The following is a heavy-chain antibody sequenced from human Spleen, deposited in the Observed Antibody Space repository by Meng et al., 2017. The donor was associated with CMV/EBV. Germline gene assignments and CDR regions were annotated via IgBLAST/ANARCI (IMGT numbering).Heavy chain of an antibody. CDR1: GYTFNTYY. Sequence: ASVKVSCKASGYTFNTYYMHWVRQATGQGLEWMGRMDPNNGIADYAQRFQGRVTMTRDTSISTAYMELSSLRTDDTAVYYCARADRNFDFWSGYPRFDPWGQGTLVTVSS. CDR3: ARADRNFDFWSGYPRFDP. D-gene: IGHD3-3*01. CDR2: MDPNNGIA. V-gene: IGHV1-8*02. J-gene: IGHJ5*02.